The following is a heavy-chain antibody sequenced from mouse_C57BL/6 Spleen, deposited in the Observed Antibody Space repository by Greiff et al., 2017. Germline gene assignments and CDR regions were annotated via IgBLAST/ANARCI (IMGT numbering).Heavy chain of an antibody. D-gene: IGHD1-1*01. CDR3: ARDYYCSEYMDY. CDR2: IYPGDGDT. J-gene: IGHJ2*01. V-gene: IGHV1-80*01. CDR1: GFAFSGYW. Sequence: VQLQQSGAELVKPGASVKFSCTASGFAFSGYWMHWVKQRPGKGLEWIGRIYPGDGDTNYNGKFKGKATLTADTTSSTAYMQISSLTSEDSAVYFCARDYYCSEYMDYWGQGTTLTVSS.